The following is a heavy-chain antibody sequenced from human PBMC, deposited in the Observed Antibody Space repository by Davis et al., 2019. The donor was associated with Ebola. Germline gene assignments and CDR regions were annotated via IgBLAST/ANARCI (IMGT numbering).Heavy chain of an antibody. CDR2: IDTRGATV. V-gene: IGHV3-48*03. D-gene: IGHD2-21*01. J-gene: IGHJ4*02. Sequence: PAGSLTLSCVASGFTFSSYEMNWVRQAPGKGLDWLSYIDTRGATVYYAGSVKGRFIISRDNAKNSLYLQMNSLRADDTAVYYCARETMHCGGDCYDYWGQGTLVTVSS. CDR3: ARETMHCGGDCYDY. CDR1: GFTFSSYE.